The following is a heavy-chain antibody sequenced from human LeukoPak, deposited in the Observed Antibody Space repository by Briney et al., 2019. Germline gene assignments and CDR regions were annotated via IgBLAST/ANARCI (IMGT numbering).Heavy chain of an antibody. D-gene: IGHD1-26*01. CDR3: ARGEGGATESGVFDI. J-gene: IGHJ3*02. V-gene: IGHV4-39*07. Sequence: SETLSLTCTVSGGSISSSSYYWGWIRQPPGKGLEWIGRIYTTGNNNYNPSLQSRVTISLDTSKNQFSLKLSSVTAADTAMYYCARGEGGATESGVFDIWGQGTMVTVTS. CDR1: GGSISSSSYY. CDR2: IYTTGNN.